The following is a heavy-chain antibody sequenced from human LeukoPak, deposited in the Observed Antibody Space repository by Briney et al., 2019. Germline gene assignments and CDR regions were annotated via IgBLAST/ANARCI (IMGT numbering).Heavy chain of an antibody. CDR2: INSDGSRT. CDR3: ARGSWSAADTNIDY. Sequence: GSLRLSCSASGXTLSTYWMHWVRQGPGKGVVWVSCINSDGSRTTYADSVKGRFTISRDNAKNTLYLQMNTLRVEDTAVYYCARGSWSAADTNIDYWGQGTLVTVSS. CDR1: GXTLSTYW. D-gene: IGHD6-13*01. J-gene: IGHJ4*02. V-gene: IGHV3-74*01.